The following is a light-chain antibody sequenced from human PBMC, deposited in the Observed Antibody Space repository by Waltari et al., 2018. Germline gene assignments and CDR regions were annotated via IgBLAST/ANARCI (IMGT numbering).Light chain of an antibody. CDR1: SSDVGDDNY. V-gene: IGLV2-11*01. CDR3: CSYAGSHTWV. CDR2: DVT. J-gene: IGLJ3*02. Sequence: QSALTQPRPVSGSPGQSVTSSCTGTSSDVGDDNYACWYQHHPGKAPQLMIYDVTKRPSGVPDRFSGSKSGNTASLTISGLQAEDEADYYCCSYAGSHTWVFGGGTKLTVL.